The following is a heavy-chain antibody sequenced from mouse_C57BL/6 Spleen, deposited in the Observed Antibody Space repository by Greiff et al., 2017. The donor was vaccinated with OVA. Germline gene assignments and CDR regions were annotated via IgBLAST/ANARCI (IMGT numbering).Heavy chain of an antibody. CDR2: IYPSDSET. CDR3: ARSGYSNDY. D-gene: IGHD2-5*01. Sequence: VQLQQPGAELARPGSSVKLSCKASGYTFTSYWMDWVKQRPGQGLEWIGNIYPSDSETHYNQKFKDKATLTVDKSSSTAYMQLSSLTSEDSAVYYCARSGYSNDYWGQGTTLTVSS. V-gene: IGHV1-61*01. CDR1: GYTFTSYW. J-gene: IGHJ2*01.